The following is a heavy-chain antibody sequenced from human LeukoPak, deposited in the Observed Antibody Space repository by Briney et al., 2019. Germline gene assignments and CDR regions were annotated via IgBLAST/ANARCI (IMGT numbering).Heavy chain of an antibody. Sequence: GGSLRLSCAASGFTFSSYGMHWVRQAPGKGLEWVAVIWYDGSNKYYADSVKGRFTISRDNSKNTLYLQMNSLRAEDTAVYYCARVGGVAAAGIRANWFDPWGQGTLVTVSS. D-gene: IGHD6-13*01. CDR2: IWYDGSNK. J-gene: IGHJ5*02. V-gene: IGHV3-33*01. CDR1: GFTFSSYG. CDR3: ARVGGVAAAGIRANWFDP.